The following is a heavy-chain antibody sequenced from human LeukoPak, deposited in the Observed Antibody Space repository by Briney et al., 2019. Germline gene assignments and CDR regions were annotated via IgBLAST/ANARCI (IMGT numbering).Heavy chain of an antibody. D-gene: IGHD6-19*01. CDR3: ARRMESSSGWYSDAFDI. V-gene: IGHV1-69*13. J-gene: IGHJ3*02. CDR1: GYTFTGYY. CDR2: IIPIFGTA. Sequence: GASVKVSCKASGYTFTGYYMHWVRQAPGQGLEWMGGIIPIFGTANYAQKFQGRVTITADESTSTAYMELSSLRSEDTAVYYCARRMESSSGWYSDAFDIWGQGTMVTVSS.